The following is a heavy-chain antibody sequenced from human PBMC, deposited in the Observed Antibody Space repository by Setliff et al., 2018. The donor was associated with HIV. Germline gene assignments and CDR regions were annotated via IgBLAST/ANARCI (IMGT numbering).Heavy chain of an antibody. D-gene: IGHD2-8*01. CDR1: GGSFSDYH. V-gene: IGHV4-34*01. CDR3: ARGAPYCNHGICHLFDY. Sequence: PSETLSLTCAVYGGSFSDYHWSWIRQAPRKRLEWIGEINHSGRAKYNPSLKSRVTISVDTSKNQFSLRLSSVTAADTAVYYCARGAPYCNHGICHLFDYWGQGNLVTVSS. CDR2: INHSGRA. J-gene: IGHJ4*02.